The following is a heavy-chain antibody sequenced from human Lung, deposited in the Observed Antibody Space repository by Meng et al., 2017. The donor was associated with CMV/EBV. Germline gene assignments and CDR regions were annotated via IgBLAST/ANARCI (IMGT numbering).Heavy chain of an antibody. V-gene: IGHV4-31*02. CDR1: GGSISSGGYY. J-gene: IGHJ5*02. D-gene: IGHD3-10*01. Sequence: QVQLQESGPGLVKPSQTLSLTWTVSGGSISSGGYYWSWIRQHPGKGLEWIGYIHSSGSTYYNPSLRSRLTISVDTSKNQFSLKLSSVTAADTAVYYCARASYGSGSPLGESWFDPWGQGTLVTVSS. CDR2: IHSSGST. CDR3: ARASYGSGSPLGESWFDP.